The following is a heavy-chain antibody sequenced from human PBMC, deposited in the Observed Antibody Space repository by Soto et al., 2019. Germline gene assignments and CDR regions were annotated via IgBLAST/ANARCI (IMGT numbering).Heavy chain of an antibody. Sequence: SETLSLTCTVSGGSISSYYWSWIRQPPGKGLEWIGYIYYSGSTNYNPSLKSRVTISVDTSKNQFSLKLSSVTAADTAVYYCAREGAPYYYDSSGYGNWFDPWGQGTLDTVS. V-gene: IGHV4-59*01. CDR2: IYYSGST. CDR1: GGSISSYY. CDR3: AREGAPYYYDSSGYGNWFDP. D-gene: IGHD3-22*01. J-gene: IGHJ5*02.